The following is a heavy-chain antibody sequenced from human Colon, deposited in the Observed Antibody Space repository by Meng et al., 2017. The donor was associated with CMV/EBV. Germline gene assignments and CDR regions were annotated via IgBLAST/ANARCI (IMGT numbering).Heavy chain of an antibody. CDR1: GGSFSGYY. Sequence: SETLSLTCAVYGGSFSGYYWSWIRQPPGKGLEWIGEINHSGSTNYNPSLKSRVTISLDTSKNQFSLKLSSVTAADTAVYYCARGGYCSSTSCYSSWCDPWGQGTLVTVSS. J-gene: IGHJ5*02. V-gene: IGHV4-34*01. CDR2: INHSGST. CDR3: ARGGYCSSTSCYSSWCDP. D-gene: IGHD2-2*02.